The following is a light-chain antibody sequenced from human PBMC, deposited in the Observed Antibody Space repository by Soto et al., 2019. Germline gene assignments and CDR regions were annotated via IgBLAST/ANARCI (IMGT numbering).Light chain of an antibody. V-gene: IGLV4-69*01. J-gene: IGLJ2*01. Sequence: QIVLTQSPSASASLGASVKLTCTLSSGHSSYAIAWHQQQPEKGPRYLMKLNSDGSHSKGDGIPDRFSGSSSGAERYLTISSLQSEDESEYYCQAWDSGTVVFGGGTKLTVL. CDR3: QAWDSGTVV. CDR1: SGHSSYA. CDR2: LNSDGSH.